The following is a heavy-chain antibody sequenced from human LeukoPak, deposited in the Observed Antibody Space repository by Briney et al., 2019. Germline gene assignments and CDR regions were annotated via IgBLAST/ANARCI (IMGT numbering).Heavy chain of an antibody. D-gene: IGHD3-10*01. J-gene: IGHJ5*02. CDR3: ARDRSQEFDP. CDR1: GFTFNTYS. CDR2: IDSSGGYM. V-gene: IGHV3-21*01. Sequence: PGGSLRLSCEASGFTFNTYSMNWARQAPGKGLEWVSSIDSSGGYMFYADSVKGRFIISRDNSKNTLYLQMNRLRADDTAVYYCARDRSQEFDPWGQGTLVTVSS.